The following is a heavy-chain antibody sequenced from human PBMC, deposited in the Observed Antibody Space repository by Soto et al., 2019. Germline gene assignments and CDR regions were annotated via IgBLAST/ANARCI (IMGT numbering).Heavy chain of an antibody. V-gene: IGHV3-30*03. CDR2: ISYDGSNK. D-gene: IGHD3-16*01. CDR1: GFPFSDYY. J-gene: IGHJ6*02. Sequence: GGSLRLSCAASGFPFSDYYMSWIRQAPGKGLEWVAVISYDGSNKYYADSVKGRFTISRDNSKNTLYLQMNSLRAEDTAVYYCARDGGVTGAYYYYYYGMDVWGQGTTVTVSS. CDR3: ARDGGVTGAYYYYYYGMDV.